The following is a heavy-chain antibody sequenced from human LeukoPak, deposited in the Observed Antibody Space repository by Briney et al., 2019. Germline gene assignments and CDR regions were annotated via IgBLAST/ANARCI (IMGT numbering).Heavy chain of an antibody. J-gene: IGHJ5*02. CDR1: GYSFTSYW. CDR2: IYPGDSDT. D-gene: IGHD3-3*01. CDR3: ARAYYDFWSGFPWGWFDP. Sequence: LGESLKISCKGSGYSFTSYWIGWVRQMPGKGLEWMGIIYPGDSDTRYSPSFQGQVTISADKSISTAYLQWSSLKASDTAMYYCARAYYDFWSGFPWGWFDPWGQGTLVTVSS. V-gene: IGHV5-51*01.